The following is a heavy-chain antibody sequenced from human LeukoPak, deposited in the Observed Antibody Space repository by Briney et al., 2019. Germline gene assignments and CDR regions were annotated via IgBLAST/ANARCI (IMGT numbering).Heavy chain of an antibody. CDR1: GGSFSGYY. V-gene: IGHV4-34*01. D-gene: IGHD2-21*02. J-gene: IGHJ6*02. Sequence: SETLSLTCAVYGGSFSGYYWSWIRQPPGKGLEWIGEINHSGSTNYNPSLKGRVTISVDTSKNQFSLKLSSVTAADTVVYYCARGKGVVVTAILYYGMDVWGQGTTVTVSS. CDR3: ARGKGVVVTAILYYGMDV. CDR2: INHSGST.